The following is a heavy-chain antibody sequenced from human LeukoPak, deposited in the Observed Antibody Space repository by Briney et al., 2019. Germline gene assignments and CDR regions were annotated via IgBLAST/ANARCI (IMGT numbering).Heavy chain of an antibody. Sequence: GGSLRLSCEASEFTLSHYRMNWVRQAPGKGLEWVSSITGRGDSTYYADSVKGRFIISRDNSKSTLYLQMNSLRAEDTAIYYCAKLENWGQGTLVTVSS. CDR2: ITGRGDST. CDR1: EFTLSHYR. CDR3: AKLEN. V-gene: IGHV3-23*01. J-gene: IGHJ4*02. D-gene: IGHD1-1*01.